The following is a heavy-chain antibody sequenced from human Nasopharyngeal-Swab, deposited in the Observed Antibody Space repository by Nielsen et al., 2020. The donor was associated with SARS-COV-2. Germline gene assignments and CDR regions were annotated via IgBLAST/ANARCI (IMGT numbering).Heavy chain of an antibody. J-gene: IGHJ4*02. CDR1: GVIFSGSA. Sequence: GGSLRLSCAASGVIFSGSAMHWVRQASGKGLEWVGRIGDKDHNYATTYGAAVKGRFTISRDDSKNTAFLQMGSLKTEDTALYYCTTDYYFDYWGQGTLVTVSS. CDR2: IGDKDHNYAT. CDR3: TTDYYFDY. V-gene: IGHV3-73*01.